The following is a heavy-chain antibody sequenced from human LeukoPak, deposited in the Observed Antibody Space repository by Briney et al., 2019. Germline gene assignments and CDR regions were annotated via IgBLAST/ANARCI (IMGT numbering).Heavy chain of an antibody. V-gene: IGHV3-30*18. D-gene: IGHD3-22*01. CDR3: AKEIYYDSSAFFDY. J-gene: IGHJ4*02. CDR1: GFSFSSYG. Sequence: PGGSLRLSCAASGFSFSSYGIHWVRQAPGKGLEWGAVIGYDGSNKYYADSVKGRFTISRDNSKNTLYLQMNSLRTEDTAVYFCAKEIYYDSSAFFDYWGQGTLVTVSA. CDR2: IGYDGSNK.